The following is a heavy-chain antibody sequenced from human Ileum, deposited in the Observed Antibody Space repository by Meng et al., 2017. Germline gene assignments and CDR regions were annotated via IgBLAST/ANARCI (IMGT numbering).Heavy chain of an antibody. Sequence: GESLKISCQGSGYRFTSWWIGWVRQRPGKGLEWMGIIHPGNSDTIYSPSFQGQVAISADKSITTAYLQWGSLKASDTAMYFCAIGSGYLDSSGYYYGPHFDYWGQGTLVTVSS. CDR1: GYRFTSWW. V-gene: IGHV5-51*01. D-gene: IGHD3-22*01. J-gene: IGHJ4*02. CDR3: AIGSGYLDSSGYYYGPHFDY. CDR2: IHPGNSDT.